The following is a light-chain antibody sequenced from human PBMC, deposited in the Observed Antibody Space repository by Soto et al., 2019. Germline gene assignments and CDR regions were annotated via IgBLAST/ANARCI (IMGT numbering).Light chain of an antibody. CDR3: HQYSDYPWT. CDR2: KAS. V-gene: IGKV1-5*03. J-gene: IGKJ1*01. CDR1: QDISRY. Sequence: DIQMTQSPSTLSASVGDRVTITCRASQDISRYLAWYQQKPGKAPKVLMHKASSLQTGVPSRFSGSGSGTEFTLTISSLQPDDFASYYCHQYSDYPWTFGQGTRVEIE.